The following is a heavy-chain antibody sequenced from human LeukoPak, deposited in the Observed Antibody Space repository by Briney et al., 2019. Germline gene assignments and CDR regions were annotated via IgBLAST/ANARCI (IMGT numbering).Heavy chain of an antibody. D-gene: IGHD5-18*01. J-gene: IGHJ4*02. Sequence: SETLSLTRTVSGGSISSYYWSWIRQPSGKGLEWIGYIYYSGSTNYNPSLKSRVTISVDTSKNQFSLKLRSVTAADTAVYYCARGYSYGPIDYWGQGTLVTVSS. CDR3: ARGYSYGPIDY. V-gene: IGHV4-59*01. CDR2: IYYSGST. CDR1: GGSISSYY.